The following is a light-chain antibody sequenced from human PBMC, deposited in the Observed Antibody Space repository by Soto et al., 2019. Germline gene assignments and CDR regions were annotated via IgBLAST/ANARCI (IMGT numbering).Light chain of an antibody. CDR1: QNIGSW. CDR3: QHAHNFPLT. J-gene: IGKJ1*01. CDR2: AAS. Sequence: DVQMTQSPSSVSASVGDRVTITCRASQNIGSWLAWYQQKPGKAPKLLIFAASSLQSGVPSRFSGSGSGTDFSLTISSLQPEDFATYYCQHAHNFPLTYGQGTKVEIK. V-gene: IGKV1-12*01.